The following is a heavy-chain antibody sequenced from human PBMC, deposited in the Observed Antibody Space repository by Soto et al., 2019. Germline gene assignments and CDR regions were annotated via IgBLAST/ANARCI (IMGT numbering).Heavy chain of an antibody. CDR1: GFTFTSYA. CDR2: ISGSGGST. Sequence: GSLRLSCAASGFTFTSYAMNWARQAPGKGLEWVSTISGSGGSTYYADSVKGRFTISRDNSKHTLYLQMDSLRADDTAVYFCAKGGRGYTYSDSWGQGTLVTVSS. CDR3: AKGGRGYTYSDS. J-gene: IGHJ4*02. V-gene: IGHV3-23*01. D-gene: IGHD5-18*01.